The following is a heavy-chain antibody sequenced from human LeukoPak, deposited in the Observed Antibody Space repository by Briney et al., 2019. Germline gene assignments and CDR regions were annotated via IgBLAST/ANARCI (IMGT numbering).Heavy chain of an antibody. CDR3: ARDLYYYDSSGYSVRDY. CDR2: VNPSGGST. Sequence: GASVKVSCMTSGYTFSSYGITWVRQAPGQGLEWMVIVNPSGGSTSYAQKFQGRVTMTRDMSTSTVYMELSSLRSEDTAVYYCARDLYYYDSSGYSVRDYWGQGTLVTVSS. V-gene: IGHV1-46*01. D-gene: IGHD3-22*01. CDR1: GYTFSSYG. J-gene: IGHJ4*02.